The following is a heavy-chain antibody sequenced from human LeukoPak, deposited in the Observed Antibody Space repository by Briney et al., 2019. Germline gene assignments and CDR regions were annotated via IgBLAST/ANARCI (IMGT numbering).Heavy chain of an antibody. CDR1: GGSISRGTYY. CDR3: AREGVYYDFWSGYSGFDL. J-gene: IGHJ5*02. Sequence: SETLSLTCTVSGGSISRGTYYWSWIRQPPGKGLEWIGEINHSGSTNYNPSLKSRVTISVDTSKNQFSLKLSSVTAADTAVYYCAREGVYYDFWSGYSGFDLWGQGTLVTVSS. D-gene: IGHD3-3*01. V-gene: IGHV4-39*07. CDR2: INHSGST.